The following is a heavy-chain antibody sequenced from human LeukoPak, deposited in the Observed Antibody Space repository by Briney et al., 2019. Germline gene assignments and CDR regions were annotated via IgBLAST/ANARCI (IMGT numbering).Heavy chain of an antibody. J-gene: IGHJ4*02. V-gene: IGHV4-39*01. D-gene: IGHD6-6*01. Sequence: PSETLSLTCTVSGGSISSSSYYWGWIRQPPGKGLEWIGSIYYSGSTYYNPSLKSRVTISVDTSKNQFSLKLSSVTAADTAVYYCARRGARREYYFDYWGQGTLVTVSS. CDR2: IYYSGST. CDR1: GGSISSSSYY. CDR3: ARRGARREYYFDY.